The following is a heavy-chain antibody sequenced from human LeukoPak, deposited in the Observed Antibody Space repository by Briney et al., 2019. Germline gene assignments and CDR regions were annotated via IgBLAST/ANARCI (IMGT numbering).Heavy chain of an antibody. CDR2: ISWNSGSI. CDR1: GFTFDDYA. Sequence: GGSLRLSCAASGFTFDDYAMHWVRQAPGKGLEWVSGISWNSGSIGYADSVKGRFTISRDNSKNTLYLQMNSLRAEDTAVYYCAKDGVATPMGYYYYYMDVWGKGTTVTVSS. J-gene: IGHJ6*03. D-gene: IGHD5-12*01. CDR3: AKDGVATPMGYYYYYMDV. V-gene: IGHV3-9*01.